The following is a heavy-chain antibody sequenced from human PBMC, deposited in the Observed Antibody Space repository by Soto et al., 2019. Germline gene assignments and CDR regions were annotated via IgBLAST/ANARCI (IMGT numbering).Heavy chain of an antibody. CDR3: ARDQSYGGAFDY. CDR2: ISAYNGNT. J-gene: IGHJ4*02. Sequence: QVQLVQSGAEVKKPGASVKVSCKSSGYTFTSYGISWVRQAPGQGLEWMGWISAYNGNTKYAQKLQGRVIMTTDTSTSTVYMERRSLRSDDTAVYYCARDQSYGGAFDYWGQGTLVTVSS. D-gene: IGHD2-21*01. CDR1: GYTFTSYG. V-gene: IGHV1-18*01.